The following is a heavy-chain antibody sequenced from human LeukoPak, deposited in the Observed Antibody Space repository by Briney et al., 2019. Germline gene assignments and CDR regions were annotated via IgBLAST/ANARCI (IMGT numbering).Heavy chain of an antibody. J-gene: IGHJ4*02. V-gene: IGHV4-59*01. CDR1: GVSISIYY. CDR2: IYNSGST. D-gene: IGHD1-7*01. Sequence: AETLSLTCTVSGVSISIYYWSWVRQPPGKGLEWIGYIYNSGSTIYNPSLKSRATISADTSKNQFSLQLSSVTAADTAMYYCVRDRELNYWGQGTLVTVSS. CDR3: VRDRELNY.